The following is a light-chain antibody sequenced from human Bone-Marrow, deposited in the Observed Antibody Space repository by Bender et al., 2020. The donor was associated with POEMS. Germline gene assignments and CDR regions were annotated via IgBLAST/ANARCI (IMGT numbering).Light chain of an antibody. J-gene: IGLJ3*02. V-gene: IGLV2-8*01. CDR1: SSDVGRYNY. Sequence: QSALSQPASVSGSPGQSITISCTGTSSDVGRYNYVSWYQQHPGNAPKLIIYEVNKRPSGVPDRFSGSKSGDTASLTVSGLQAEDEADYYCQSYDNSLGGWVFGGGTKLTVL. CDR2: EVN. CDR3: QSYDNSLGGWV.